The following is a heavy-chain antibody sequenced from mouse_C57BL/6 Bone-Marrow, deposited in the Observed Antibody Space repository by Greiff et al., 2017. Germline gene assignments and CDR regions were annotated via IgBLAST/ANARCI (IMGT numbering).Heavy chain of an antibody. CDR1: GFNIKDDY. J-gene: IGHJ3*01. CDR2: IDPENGGT. Sequence: VQLKQSGAELVRPGASVTLSCTASGFNIKDDYMHWVKQRPEHGLEWIGWIDPENGGTEYASKFQGKATITADTSSNTAYLQLRSLTSEDTAVCYCTSWWFPWFAYWGQGTLVTVSA. V-gene: IGHV14-4*01. CDR3: TSWWFPWFAY. D-gene: IGHD1-1*02.